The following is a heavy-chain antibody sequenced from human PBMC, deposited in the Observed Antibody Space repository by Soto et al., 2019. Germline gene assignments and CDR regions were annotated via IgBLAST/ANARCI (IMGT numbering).Heavy chain of an antibody. CDR3: ARQWLGSYYYYMDV. CDR2: ISAYNGNT. V-gene: IGHV1-18*01. J-gene: IGHJ6*03. Sequence: GASVKVSCKASGYTFTSYGISWVRQAPGQGLEWMGWISAYNGNTNYAQKLQGRVTMTADTSTSTAYMELRSLRSDDTAVYYCARQWLGSYYYYMDVWGKGTTVTVSS. D-gene: IGHD6-19*01. CDR1: GYTFTSYG.